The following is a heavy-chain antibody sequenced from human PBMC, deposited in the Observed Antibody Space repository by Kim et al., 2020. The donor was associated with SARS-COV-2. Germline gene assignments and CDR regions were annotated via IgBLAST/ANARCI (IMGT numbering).Heavy chain of an antibody. V-gene: IGHV4-31*02. Sequence: GSTYYNPSLKSRVTISVDTSKNQFSLKLSSVTAADTAVYYCARDGYSGINWGQGTLVTVSS. CDR2: GST. D-gene: IGHD5-12*01. J-gene: IGHJ4*02. CDR3: ARDGYSGIN.